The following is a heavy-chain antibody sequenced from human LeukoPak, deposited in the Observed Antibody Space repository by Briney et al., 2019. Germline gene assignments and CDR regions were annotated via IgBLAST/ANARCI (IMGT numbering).Heavy chain of an antibody. CDR1: GFTFSSYS. CDR2: ISSSSSTI. D-gene: IGHD2-2*02. CDR3: ARDAYCSSTSCYIDY. V-gene: IGHV3-48*01. Sequence: GGSLRLSCAASGFTFSSYSMNWVRQAPGEGLEWVSYISSSSSTIYYADSVKGRFTISRDNSKNTLYLQMNSLRAEDTAVYYCARDAYCSSTSCYIDYWGQGTLVTVSS. J-gene: IGHJ4*02.